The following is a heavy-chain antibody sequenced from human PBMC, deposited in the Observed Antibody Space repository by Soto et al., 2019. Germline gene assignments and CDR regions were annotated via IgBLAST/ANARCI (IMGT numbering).Heavy chain of an antibody. V-gene: IGHV3-23*01. D-gene: IGHD1-1*01. J-gene: IGHJ4*02. CDR3: AKSGGMGTIMYFDY. CDR2: ITGSDGRT. CDR1: GFTFSNYA. Sequence: EVHLLESGGGLVQPGGSLRLSCAASGFTFSNYAMNWVRQAPGKGPEWVSGITGSDGRTFYVDSVKGRFTISRDNSKNTLYLQMNSLRAEDTAVYYCAKSGGMGTIMYFDYWGQGTLVPVSS.